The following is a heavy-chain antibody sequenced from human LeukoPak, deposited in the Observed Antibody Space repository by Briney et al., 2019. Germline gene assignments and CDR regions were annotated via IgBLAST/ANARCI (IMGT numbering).Heavy chain of an antibody. CDR1: GYTLTELS. D-gene: IGHD1-26*01. V-gene: IGHV1-24*01. Sequence: ASVKVSCKVSGYTLTELSMHWVRQAPGKGLEWMGGFDPEDGETIYAQKFQGRVTITEDTSTDTAYMELSSLRSEDTAVYYCATADQWELAYWGQGTLVTVSS. CDR3: ATADQWELAY. CDR2: FDPEDGET. J-gene: IGHJ4*02.